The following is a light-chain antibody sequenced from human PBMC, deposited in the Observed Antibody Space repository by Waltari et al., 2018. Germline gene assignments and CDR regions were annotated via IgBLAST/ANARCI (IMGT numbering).Light chain of an antibody. CDR2: WAS. Sequence: DIVMTQSPDSLAVPLGARATINCKSSQSVLYSSNNKNYLAWYQQKPGQPPKLLIYWASTRESGVPDRFSGSGSGTDFTLTISSLQAEDVAVYYCQQYYSSPLTFGQGTKLEI. CDR3: QQYYSSPLT. V-gene: IGKV4-1*01. CDR1: QSVLYSSNNKNY. J-gene: IGKJ2*01.